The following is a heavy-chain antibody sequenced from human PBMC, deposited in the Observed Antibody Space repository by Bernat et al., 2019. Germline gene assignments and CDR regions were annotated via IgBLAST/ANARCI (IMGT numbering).Heavy chain of an antibody. CDR1: GVSISSSSYY. J-gene: IGHJ4*02. V-gene: IGHV4-39*01. Sequence: QLQLQESGPGLVKPSETLSLTCTVSGVSISSSSYYWGWIRQPPGKGLEWIGSIYYSGSTYYNPSLKSRVTISVDTSKNQFSLKLSSVTAADTAVYYCARIAAAGPFDYWGQGTLVTVSS. CDR3: ARIAAAGPFDY. D-gene: IGHD6-13*01. CDR2: IYYSGST.